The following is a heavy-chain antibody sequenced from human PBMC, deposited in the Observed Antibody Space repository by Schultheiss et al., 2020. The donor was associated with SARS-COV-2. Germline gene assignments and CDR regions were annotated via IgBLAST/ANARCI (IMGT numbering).Heavy chain of an antibody. CDR2: ISYDGSNK. Sequence: GESLKISCAASGFTFSSYAMHWVRQAPGKGPEWVAVISYDGSNKYYADSVKGRFTISRDNSKNTLYLQMNSLRAEDTAVYYCASLRAAGTNGPGNWFDPWGQGTLVTVSS. V-gene: IGHV3-30-3*01. J-gene: IGHJ5*02. CDR3: ASLRAAGTNGPGNWFDP. D-gene: IGHD6-13*01. CDR1: GFTFSSYA.